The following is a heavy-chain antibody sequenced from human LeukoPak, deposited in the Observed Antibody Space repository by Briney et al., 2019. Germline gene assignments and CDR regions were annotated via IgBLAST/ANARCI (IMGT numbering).Heavy chain of an antibody. Sequence: PSETLSLTCTVSGGSISGFHWSWIRQPPGKRLEWIGYIYDSGSTNYNPSLKSRVTMSVDTSKKQFSLKMSSVTAADTAVYYCARDLSYCSSTSCYGYMDVWGKGTTVTVSS. J-gene: IGHJ6*03. D-gene: IGHD2-2*01. CDR3: ARDLSYCSSTSCYGYMDV. V-gene: IGHV4-59*01. CDR2: IYDSGST. CDR1: GGSISGFH.